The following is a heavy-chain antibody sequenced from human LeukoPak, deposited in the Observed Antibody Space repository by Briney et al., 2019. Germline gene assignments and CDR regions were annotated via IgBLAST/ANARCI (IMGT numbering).Heavy chain of an antibody. V-gene: IGHV3-23*01. Sequence: PGGSLRLSCAAPGFTFSSYAMSWVRPAPGKGLEWVSAISGSGGSTYYADSVKGRFTISRGNSKNTLYLQMNSLRAEDTAVYYCAKVNGMASFDYWGQGTLVTVSS. CDR3: AKVNGMASFDY. D-gene: IGHD1-1*01. J-gene: IGHJ4*02. CDR2: ISGSGGST. CDR1: GFTFSSYA.